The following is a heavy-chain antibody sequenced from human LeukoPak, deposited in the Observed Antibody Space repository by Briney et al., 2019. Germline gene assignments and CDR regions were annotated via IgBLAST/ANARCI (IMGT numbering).Heavy chain of an antibody. V-gene: IGHV4-59*01. CDR1: GGSISSYY. J-gene: IGHJ4*02. D-gene: IGHD3-22*01. CDR3: ARARSTYYYDSSGYVLDY. Sequence: SETLSLTCTVSGGSISSYYWNWIRQPPGKGLEWIGSIYYSGFTNYNPSLKSRVTISVDTSKNQFSLKLSSVTAADMAVYYCARARSTYYYDSSGYVLDYWGQGTLVTVSS. CDR2: IYYSGFT.